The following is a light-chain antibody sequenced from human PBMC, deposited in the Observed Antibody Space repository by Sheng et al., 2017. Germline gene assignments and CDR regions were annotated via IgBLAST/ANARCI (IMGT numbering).Light chain of an antibody. CDR1: PSVSSTY. CDR3: QQRSTWPPT. V-gene: IGKV3-11*01. J-gene: IGKJ1*01. CDR2: DTS. Sequence: EIVLTQSPGTLSLSPGETATLSCRASPSVSSTYLAWYQQKPGQAPRLLIYDTSTRATGIPARFSGSGSGTDFTLTISSLEPEDFAVYYCQQRSTWPPTFGQGTKVEIK.